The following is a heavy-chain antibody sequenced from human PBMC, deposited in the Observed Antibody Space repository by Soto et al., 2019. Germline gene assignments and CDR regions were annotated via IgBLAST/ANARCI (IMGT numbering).Heavy chain of an antibody. V-gene: IGHV4-39*01. CDR1: GASIDSSAYY. D-gene: IGHD2-21*02. Sequence: ASETLSLTCTVSGASIDSSAYYWAWIRQPPGKGLEWIGSIFYSGTAYYNPSLAGRVTMSVDTSKNQFSLNLNSVTAADTAVYFCGRPGGDFVLTSDYWGPGTLVTVSS. CDR3: GRPGGDFVLTSDY. J-gene: IGHJ4*02. CDR2: IFYSGTA.